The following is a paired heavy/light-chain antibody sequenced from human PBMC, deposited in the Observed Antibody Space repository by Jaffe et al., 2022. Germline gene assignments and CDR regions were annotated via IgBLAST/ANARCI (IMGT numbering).Heavy chain of an antibody. J-gene: IGHJ2*01. CDR3: ARTGGAYCSSTSCYALWWYFDL. Sequence: QVTLKESGPVLVKPTETLTLTCTVSGFSLSNARMGVSWIRQPPGKALEWLAHIFSNDEKSYSTSLKSRLTISKDTSKSQVVLTMTNMDPVDTATYYCARTGGAYCSSTSCYALWWYFDLWGRGTLVTVSS. CDR1: GFSLSNARMG. V-gene: IGHV2-26*01. D-gene: IGHD2-2*01. CDR2: IFSNDEK.
Light chain of an antibody. V-gene: IGLV3-1*01. J-gene: IGLJ1*01. Sequence: SYELTQPPSVSVSPGQTASITCSGDKLGDKYACWYQQKPGQSPVLVIYQDSKRPSGIPERFSGSNSGNTATLTISGTQAMDEADYYCQAWDSSTVFGTGTKVTVL. CDR3: QAWDSSTV. CDR1: KLGDKY. CDR2: QDS.